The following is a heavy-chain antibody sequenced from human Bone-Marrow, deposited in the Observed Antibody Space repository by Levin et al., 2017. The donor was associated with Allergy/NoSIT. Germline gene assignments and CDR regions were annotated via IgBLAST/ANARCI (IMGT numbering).Heavy chain of an antibody. D-gene: IGHD3-22*01. J-gene: IGHJ4*02. CDR1: GFTFRHYT. CDR3: ARDPARGYYDSSGYSGDH. V-gene: IGHV3-48*02. CDR2: FTSSGDGT. Sequence: HSGGSLRLSCAASGFTFRHYTMNWVRQAPGKGLEWVSCFTSSGDGTYYADSVKGRFTISRDNAKNSLYLQLNRLRDEDTAMYYCARDPARGYYDSSGYSGDHWGQGTLVTVSS.